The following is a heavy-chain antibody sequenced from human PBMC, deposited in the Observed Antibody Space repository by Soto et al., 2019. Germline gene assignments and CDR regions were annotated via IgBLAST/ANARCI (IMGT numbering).Heavy chain of an antibody. CDR1: GYTFTSYD. CDR2: MNPNSGNT. D-gene: IGHD6-13*01. J-gene: IGHJ5*02. V-gene: IGHV1-8*01. CDR3: ARWEQQLAPFDP. Sequence: QVQLVQSGAEVKKPGASVKVSCKASGYTFTSYDINWVRQATGQGLEWMGWMNPNSGNTGYAQKFQGRVTMTRNTSISTAYMELNSLRSEDTAVYYCARWEQQLAPFDPWGQGTLVTVSS.